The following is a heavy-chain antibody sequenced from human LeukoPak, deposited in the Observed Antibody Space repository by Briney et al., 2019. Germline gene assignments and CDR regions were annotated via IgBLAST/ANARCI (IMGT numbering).Heavy chain of an antibody. CDR1: GFTFTDY. Sequence: GGSLRLSCAASGFTFTDYMSWIRQAPGKGLEWVSYITNSGTTIYYADSVKGRFTISRDNAKNSLYLQMNSLRAEDTAVYYCAKGTTGGYGGPDIWGQGTMVTVSS. CDR3: AKGTTGGYGGPDI. J-gene: IGHJ3*02. D-gene: IGHD4-23*01. V-gene: IGHV3-11*01. CDR2: ITNSGTTI.